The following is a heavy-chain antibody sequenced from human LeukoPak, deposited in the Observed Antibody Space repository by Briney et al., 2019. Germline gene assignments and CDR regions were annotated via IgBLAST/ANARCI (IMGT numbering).Heavy chain of an antibody. J-gene: IGHJ3*02. CDR3: ARGNYYDPTTYYRAFDI. V-gene: IGHV4-59*01. D-gene: IGHD3-22*01. CDR1: SGSLSSYY. Sequence: SETLSLTCTVSSGSLSSYYWSWIRQPPGKGLEWIGYIYYSGSTNYNPSLKSRVSMSVGTSKIQFSLKLSSVTAADTAVYYCARGNYYDPTTYYRAFDIWGQGTMVTVSS. CDR2: IYYSGST.